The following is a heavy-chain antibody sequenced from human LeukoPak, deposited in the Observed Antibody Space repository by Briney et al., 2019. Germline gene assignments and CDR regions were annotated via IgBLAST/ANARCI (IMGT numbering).Heavy chain of an antibody. Sequence: SETLSLTCTVSGGSISSHYWSWIRQPPGKGLEWIGYIYYSGSTNYNPSLKSRVTISVDTSKNQFSLKLSSVTAADTAVYYCARVPRKNTYYYDRPYYYYYGMDVWGQGTTVTVSS. CDR1: GGSISSHY. D-gene: IGHD3-22*01. CDR2: IYYSGST. V-gene: IGHV4-59*11. J-gene: IGHJ6*02. CDR3: ARVPRKNTYYYDRPYYYYYGMDV.